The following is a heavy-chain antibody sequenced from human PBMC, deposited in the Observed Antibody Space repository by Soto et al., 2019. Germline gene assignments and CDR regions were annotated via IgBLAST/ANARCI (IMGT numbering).Heavy chain of an antibody. CDR3: AKGIYCSGGSCYFSSYGIEV. Sequence: SLRLSCAASGFTFSSYGMHWVRQAPGKGLEWVAVISYDGSNKYYADSVKGRFTISRDNSKNTLYLQMNSLRAEDTAVYYCAKGIYCSGGSCYFSSYGIEVGGKGTKVTXS. CDR1: GFTFSSYG. J-gene: IGHJ6*04. CDR2: ISYDGSNK. V-gene: IGHV3-30*18. D-gene: IGHD2-15*01.